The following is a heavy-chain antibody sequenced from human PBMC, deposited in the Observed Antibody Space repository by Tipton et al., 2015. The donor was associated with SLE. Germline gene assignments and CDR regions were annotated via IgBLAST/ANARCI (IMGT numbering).Heavy chain of an antibody. Sequence: QSGAEVKKPGASVKVSCKASGYTFTNYDINWVRQATGQGLEWMGWMNPNSGNTGYAQKFQGRVTMTRNTSISTAYMELSSLRSEDTAVYYCASYYYDSSGPGAFDVWGQGTMVTVSS. V-gene: IGHV1-8*01. CDR3: ASYYYDSSGPGAFDV. CDR2: MNPNSGNT. CDR1: GYTFTNYD. J-gene: IGHJ3*01. D-gene: IGHD3-22*01.